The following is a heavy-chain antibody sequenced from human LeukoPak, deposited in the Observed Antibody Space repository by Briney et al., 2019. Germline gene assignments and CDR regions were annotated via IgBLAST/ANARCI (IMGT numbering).Heavy chain of an antibody. J-gene: IGHJ6*03. Sequence: SETLSLTCTVSGGSISSSSYYWSWIRQPPGKGLEWIGEINHSGSTNYNPSLKSRVTISVDTSKNQFSLKLSSVTAADTAVYYCARIPVATTYYYYYYMDVWGKGTTVTVSS. D-gene: IGHD5-12*01. CDR3: ARIPVATTYYYYYYMDV. V-gene: IGHV4-39*07. CDR2: INHSGST. CDR1: GGSISSSSYY.